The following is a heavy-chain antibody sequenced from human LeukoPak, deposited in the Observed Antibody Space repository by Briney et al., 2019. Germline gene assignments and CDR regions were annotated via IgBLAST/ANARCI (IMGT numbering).Heavy chain of an antibody. CDR1: GGSIGSYY. CDR2: IYYSGST. D-gene: IGHD5-18*01. CDR3: VRDRGYSYGYGFDY. J-gene: IGHJ4*02. V-gene: IGHV4-59*01. Sequence: SETLSLTCTVSGGSIGSYYWSWIRQPPGKGLEWIGYIYYSGSTNYNPSLKSRVTISLDTSKSQFSLKLSSVTAADTGVYYCVRDRGYSYGYGFDYWGQGTLVTVSS.